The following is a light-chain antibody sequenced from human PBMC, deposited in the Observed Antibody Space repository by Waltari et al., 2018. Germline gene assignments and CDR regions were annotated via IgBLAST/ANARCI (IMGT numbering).Light chain of an antibody. CDR1: SSDVGGYTY. CDR3: CSYTTSSTLV. CDR2: GVS. J-gene: IGLJ2*01. V-gene: IGLV2-14*01. Sequence: QSAPTQPPSVSGSPGQSVTISCTGTSSDVGGYTYVSWYQQHPGKAPKLMIYGVSNRPSGVSDRFSGSKSGNTASLTISGLQAEDEADYYCCSYTTSSTLVFGGGTRLTVL.